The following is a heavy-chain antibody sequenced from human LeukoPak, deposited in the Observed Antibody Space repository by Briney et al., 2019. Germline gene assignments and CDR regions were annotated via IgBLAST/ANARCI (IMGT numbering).Heavy chain of an antibody. J-gene: IGHJ4*02. CDR1: GFTFSTFA. CDR3: AKDRGDIGYAGLIDT. CDR2: IFPSGGEI. D-gene: IGHD3-10*01. Sequence: GGSLRLSCAASGFTFSTFAMIWVRQPPGKGLEWVSSIFPSGGEIHYADSVRGRFTISRDNSKNTLYVQMNSLRAEDTAFYYCAKDRGDIGYAGLIDTWGQGTLITVSS. V-gene: IGHV3-23*01.